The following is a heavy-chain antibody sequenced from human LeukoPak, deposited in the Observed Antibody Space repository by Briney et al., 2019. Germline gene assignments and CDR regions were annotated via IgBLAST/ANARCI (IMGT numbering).Heavy chain of an antibody. D-gene: IGHD4-17*01. CDR3: AREEDHGDSPGAFDI. V-gene: IGHV1-46*01. CDR1: GYTFTSYY. J-gene: IGHJ3*02. Sequence: GASVKVSCKASGYTFTSYYMHWVRQAPGQGLEWMGIINPSGGSTSYAQKFQGRVTMTRDTSTSPVYMELSSLRSEDTAVYYCAREEDHGDSPGAFDIWGQGTMVTVSS. CDR2: INPSGGST.